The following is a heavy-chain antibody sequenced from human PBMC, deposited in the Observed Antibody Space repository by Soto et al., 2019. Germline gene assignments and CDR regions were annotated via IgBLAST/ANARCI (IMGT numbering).Heavy chain of an antibody. J-gene: IGHJ4*02. CDR3: ARDNRDIVVVPKDYFDY. CDR2: ISAYNGNT. V-gene: IGHV1-18*01. CDR1: GYTFTSYG. Sequence: RASVKVSCKAPGYTFTSYGISWVRQAPGQGLEWMGWISAYNGNTNYAQKLQGRVTMTTDTSTSTAYMELRSLRSDDTAVYYCARDNRDIVVVPKDYFDYWGQGTLVTVSS. D-gene: IGHD2-15*01.